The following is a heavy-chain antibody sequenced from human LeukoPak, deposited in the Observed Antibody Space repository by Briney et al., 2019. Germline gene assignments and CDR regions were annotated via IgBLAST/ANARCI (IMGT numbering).Heavy chain of an antibody. CDR3: ARERCSSTSCYLSA. J-gene: IGHJ1*01. CDR1: GYTFTSYD. V-gene: IGHV1-8*01. D-gene: IGHD2-2*01. CDR2: MNPNSGNT. Sequence: ASVTVSFTASGYTFTSYDINWVRQAPGQGLEWMGWMNPNSGNTGYAQKFQGRVTMTRNTSISTAYMELSSLRSEDTAVYYCARERCSSTSCYLSAWGQGTLVTVSS.